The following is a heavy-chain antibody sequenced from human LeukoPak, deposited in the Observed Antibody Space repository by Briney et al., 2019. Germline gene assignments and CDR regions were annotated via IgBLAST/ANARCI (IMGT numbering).Heavy chain of an antibody. J-gene: IGHJ3*02. Sequence: GGSLRLSCAASGFTFSSYSMNWVRQAPGKGLEWVSSISSSSSYIYYADSVKGRFTISRDNAKNSLSLQMNSLRAEDTAVYYCARDFGWGGALDIWGQGTMVTVSS. CDR3: ARDFGWGGALDI. D-gene: IGHD6-19*01. CDR1: GFTFSSYS. V-gene: IGHV3-21*01. CDR2: ISSSSSYI.